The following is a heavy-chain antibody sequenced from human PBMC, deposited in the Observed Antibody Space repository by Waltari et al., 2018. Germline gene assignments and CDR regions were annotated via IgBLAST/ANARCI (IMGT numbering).Heavy chain of an antibody. V-gene: IGHV4-59*11. J-gene: IGHJ6*02. CDR3: ARDQIGAVAGTLHYYYYGMDV. CDR2: IYYSGST. CDR1: GASITSPY. D-gene: IGHD6-19*01. Sequence: QVQLQESGPGLVKPSEPLSLTCPVSGASITSPYSSWIRQPPRQGLEWIGYIYYSGSTNYNPSLKSRVTISVDTSKNQFSLKLSSVTAADTAGYYCARDQIGAVAGTLHYYYYGMDVWGQGTTVTVSS.